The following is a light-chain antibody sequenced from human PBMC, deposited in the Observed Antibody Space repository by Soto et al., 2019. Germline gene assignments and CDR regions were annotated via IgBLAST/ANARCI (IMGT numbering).Light chain of an antibody. CDR3: QGLNDYPIT. CDR1: QGISSY. Sequence: DIQLTQSPSLLSASVGDRVTITCRASQGISSYLAWYQQKPGEAPKFLIYAASTLRGGVPSRFSGSGSGTEFTLTSSSLQAEDFATYYCQGLNDYPITFGQGTRLEIK. CDR2: AAS. V-gene: IGKV1-9*01. J-gene: IGKJ5*01.